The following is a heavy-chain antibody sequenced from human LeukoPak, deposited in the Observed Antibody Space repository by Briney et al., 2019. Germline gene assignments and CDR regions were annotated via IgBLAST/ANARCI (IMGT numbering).Heavy chain of an antibody. J-gene: IGHJ5*02. D-gene: IGHD2-15*01. CDR2: ISSSGDTM. CDR3: ARDDCSGGTCYPDP. CDR1: GFTFSDYY. Sequence: GGSLRLCCAASGFTFSDYYMTWIRQAPGKGLEWLSYISSSGDTMYYADSVKGRFTISRDNAKHSLYLQMNSLRAEDTALYYCARDDCSGGTCYPDPWGQGTLVIVSS. V-gene: IGHV3-11*01.